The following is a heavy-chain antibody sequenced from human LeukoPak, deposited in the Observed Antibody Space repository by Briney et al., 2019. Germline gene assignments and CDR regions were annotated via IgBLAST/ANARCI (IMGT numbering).Heavy chain of an antibody. Sequence: SETLSLTCTVSGGSISSYYWSWIRQPPGKGLEWIGYIYYSGSTNYNPSLKSRVTISVDTSKNQFSLKLSSVIAADTAVYYCARRLSGSYAQIFDYWGQGTLVTVSS. CDR3: ARRLSGSYAQIFDY. J-gene: IGHJ4*02. CDR1: GGSISSYY. D-gene: IGHD1-26*01. CDR2: IYYSGST. V-gene: IGHV4-59*08.